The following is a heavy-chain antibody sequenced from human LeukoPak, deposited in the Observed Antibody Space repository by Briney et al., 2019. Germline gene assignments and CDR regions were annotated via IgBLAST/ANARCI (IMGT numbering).Heavy chain of an antibody. Sequence: GGSLRLSCATSGFTFSAYSMNWVRHAPGKGLEWVANINGRGFSIHYADSIKGRFTISRDNTKDLLYLQMTSLRADDTALYYCTRDRPSSGWGFDSWGRGTLVIVSS. CDR1: GFTFSAYS. V-gene: IGHV3-21*06. CDR3: TRDRPSSGWGFDS. D-gene: IGHD6-19*01. CDR2: INGRGFSI. J-gene: IGHJ4*02.